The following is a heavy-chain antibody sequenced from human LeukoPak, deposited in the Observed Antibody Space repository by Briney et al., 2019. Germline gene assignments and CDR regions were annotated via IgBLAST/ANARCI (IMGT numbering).Heavy chain of an antibody. CDR1: DYSISSDYR. CDR3: ARVLEWLLYADGFDI. D-gene: IGHD3-3*01. V-gene: IGHV4-38-2*02. J-gene: IGHJ3*02. CDR2: IYDSGTT. Sequence: SETLSLTCTVSDYSISSDYRWGWIRQSPGKGLEWIGSIYDSGTTYYNPSLKSRVTISVDTSNNQFSLELSSVTAADTAMYYCARVLEWLLYADGFDIWGQGTLVTVSS.